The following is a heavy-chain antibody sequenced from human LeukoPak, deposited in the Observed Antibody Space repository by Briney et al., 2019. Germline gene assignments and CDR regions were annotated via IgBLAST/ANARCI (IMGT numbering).Heavy chain of an antibody. D-gene: IGHD2-2*01. CDR2: IIPIFGTA. Sequence: ASVKVSCKASGYTFTNYDVNWVRQAPGQGLEWMGGIIPIFGTANYAQKFQGRVTITTDESTSTAYMELSSLRSEDTAVYYCARARLDCSSTSCPPLYYYYYYYMDVWGKGTTVTVSS. V-gene: IGHV1-69*05. CDR3: ARARLDCSSTSCPPLYYYYYYYMDV. CDR1: GYTFTNYD. J-gene: IGHJ6*03.